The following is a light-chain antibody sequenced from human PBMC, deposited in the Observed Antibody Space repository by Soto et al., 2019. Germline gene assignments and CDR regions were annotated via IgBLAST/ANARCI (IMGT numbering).Light chain of an antibody. J-gene: IGLJ2*01. CDR2: DVS. V-gene: IGLV2-11*01. CDR3: CSYAGSYTGV. Sequence: QSALTQPRSVSGSPGQSVTISCTGTSSDVGGYNYVSWYQQHPGKAPKLMIYDVSKRPSGVPDRFSGSKSGNTASLIISGLPAEDEADYYCCSYAGSYTGVFGGGTKVTVL. CDR1: SSDVGGYNY.